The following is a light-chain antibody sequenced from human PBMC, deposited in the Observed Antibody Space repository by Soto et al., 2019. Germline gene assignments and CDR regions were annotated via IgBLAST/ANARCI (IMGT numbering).Light chain of an antibody. V-gene: IGLV2-14*01. CDR1: SXDIGSYNR. J-gene: IGLJ1*01. Sequence: QSVLTQPGSVSGSPGQSITISCTGTSXDIGSYNRVSWYQQHPGKAPKLIIYEVTDRPSGVSNRFSGSKSGNTASLTISGLQAEDEAEYYCSSYTNINTRACVFGTGTKVNLL. CDR2: EVT. CDR3: SSYTNINTRACV.